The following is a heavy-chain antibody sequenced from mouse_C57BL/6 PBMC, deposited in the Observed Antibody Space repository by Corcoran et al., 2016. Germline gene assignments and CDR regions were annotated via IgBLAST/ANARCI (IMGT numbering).Heavy chain of an antibody. CDR2: INTYSGVP. D-gene: IGHD1-1*01. V-gene: IGHV9-3*01. CDR1: GYTFTTYG. CDR3: ARGYYGSSHWYLDV. Sequence: QIQLVQSGPELKKPGEKVKISCKASGYTFTTYGMSWVKQAPGKGLKWMGWINTYSGVPTYADDFKGRFAFSLETSASTAYLQINNLKNEDTATYFCARGYYGSSHWYLDVWCTGTTVTVSS. J-gene: IGHJ1*03.